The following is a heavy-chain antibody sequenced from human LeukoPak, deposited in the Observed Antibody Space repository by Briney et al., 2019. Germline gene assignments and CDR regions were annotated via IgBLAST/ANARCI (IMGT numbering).Heavy chain of an antibody. CDR1: RFTFSSFW. Sequence: GRSLRLSCVVSRFTFSSFWMHWVRHAPEKRLEWVANIKQDGSEIYYVDSVKGRFTISRHNAKNSLYLQMNSLRAEDTAVYYCAVGFGFLFEHWGQGTLVAVSS. V-gene: IGHV3-7*05. D-gene: IGHD3-3*01. CDR3: AVGFGFLFEH. J-gene: IGHJ4*02. CDR2: IKQDGSEI.